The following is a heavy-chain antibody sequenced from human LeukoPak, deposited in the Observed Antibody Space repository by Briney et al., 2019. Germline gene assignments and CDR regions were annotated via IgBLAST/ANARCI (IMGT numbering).Heavy chain of an antibody. CDR2: IYYSGST. CDR3: ASAATRAHFDY. V-gene: IGHV4-59*08. J-gene: IGHJ4*02. CDR1: GGSISSYY. Sequence: PSETLSLTCTVSGGSISSYYWSWIRQPPGKGLEWIGYIYYSGSTNYNPSLKSRAAISVDTSKNQFSLKLISVTAADTAVYYCASAATRAHFDYWGQGTLVTVSS. D-gene: IGHD2-15*01.